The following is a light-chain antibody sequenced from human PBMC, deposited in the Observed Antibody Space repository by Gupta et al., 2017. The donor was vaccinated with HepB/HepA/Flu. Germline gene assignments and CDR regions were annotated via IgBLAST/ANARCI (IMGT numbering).Light chain of an antibody. V-gene: IGLV1-47*01. CDR2: RDN. Sequence: QSMLPQPPSASGTPGQGVTTSCSGSNSNIGNNYVSWYQQIPGTAPKLLIYRDNQRPSGVPDRFSGSKSGTSASLAISGLRSDDEADYYCATWDDSLSGQKIFGGGTKLTVL. J-gene: IGLJ2*01. CDR1: NSNIGNNY. CDR3: ATWDDSLSGQKI.